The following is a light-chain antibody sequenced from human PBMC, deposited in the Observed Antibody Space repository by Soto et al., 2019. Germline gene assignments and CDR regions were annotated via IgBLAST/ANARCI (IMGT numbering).Light chain of an antibody. CDR1: SSDVGNYNR. CDR2: EVS. V-gene: IGLV2-18*02. J-gene: IGLJ1*01. CDR3: SSYTSSSTYV. Sequence: QSALTQPPSVSGSPGQSVTISCTGTSSDVGNYNRVSWYQQPPGTAPKVIIYEVSNRPSGVPDRFSGSKSGNTASLTISGLQAEHVADYYCSSYTSSSTYVFGTGTKRTVL.